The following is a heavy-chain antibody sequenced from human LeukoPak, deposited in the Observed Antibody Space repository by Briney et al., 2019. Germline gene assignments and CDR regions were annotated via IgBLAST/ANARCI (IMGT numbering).Heavy chain of an antibody. CDR3: TKSGYSVYYLTYNWFDP. V-gene: IGHV3-9*01. J-gene: IGHJ5*02. CDR2: ISWNSGSI. Sequence: GRSLRLSCAASGFTFDDYAMHWVRQAPGKGLEWVSGISWNSGSIGYADSVKGRFTISRDNAKNSLYLQMNSLRAEDTALYYCTKSGYSVYYLTYNWFDPWGQGTLVTVSS. CDR1: GFTFDDYA. D-gene: IGHD5/OR15-5a*01.